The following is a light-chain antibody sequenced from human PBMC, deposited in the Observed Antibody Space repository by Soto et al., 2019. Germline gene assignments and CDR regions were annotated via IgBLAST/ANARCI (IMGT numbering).Light chain of an antibody. CDR3: QQYGSFTYT. J-gene: IGKJ2*01. CDR1: QSVSNNF. V-gene: IGKV3-20*01. CDR2: DAS. Sequence: DIELTQAPGTLSLTPGERATLSCRASQSVSNNFLAWYQQKPGQAPRLLISDASSRATGIPDRFSGSGSGADFTLTISRLEPEDFAVYYCQQYGSFTYTFGQGAKLDIK.